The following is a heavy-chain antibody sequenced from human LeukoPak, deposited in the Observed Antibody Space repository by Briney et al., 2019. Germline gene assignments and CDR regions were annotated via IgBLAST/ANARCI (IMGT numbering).Heavy chain of an antibody. V-gene: IGHV3-23*01. CDR2: IGGNGIST. Sequence: PGGSLRLSCAASEFTFSSHDMHWVRQAPGRGLEWVSGIGGNGISTYYAESVKGRFTISRDNSKNTLYLQLNSLRADDTALYYCAKDRFGHTDQRPLAFDYWGPGSLVTVSS. CDR3: AKDRFGHTDQRPLAFDY. J-gene: IGHJ4*02. CDR1: EFTFSSHD. D-gene: IGHD3-10*01.